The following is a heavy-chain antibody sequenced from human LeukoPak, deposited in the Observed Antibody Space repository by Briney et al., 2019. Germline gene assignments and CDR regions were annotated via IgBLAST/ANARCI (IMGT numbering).Heavy chain of an antibody. CDR1: GGPISSYY. V-gene: IGHV4-59*01. CDR2: IHYSGSS. Sequence: SETLSLTCTVSGGPISSYYWSWIRQPPGKGLGWIGYIHYSGSSKYNPSLKSRVTMSTDMSRSQFSLKLSSVTAADTAVYYCARDTRAYDRSAYYYFDYWGQGTLVTVSS. CDR3: ARDTRAYDRSAYYYFDY. J-gene: IGHJ4*02. D-gene: IGHD3-22*01.